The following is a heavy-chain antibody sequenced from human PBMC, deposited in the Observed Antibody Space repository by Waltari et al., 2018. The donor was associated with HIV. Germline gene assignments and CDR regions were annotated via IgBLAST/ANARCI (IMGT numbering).Heavy chain of an antibody. CDR2: IKQDGSEK. Sequence: VANIKQDGSEKYYVDSVKGRFTISRDNAKNSLYLQMNSLRAEDTAVYYCARCHGDYGSGSCNWFDPWGQGTLVTVSS. D-gene: IGHD3-10*01. CDR3: ARCHGDYGSGSCNWFDP. V-gene: IGHV3-7*01. J-gene: IGHJ5*02.